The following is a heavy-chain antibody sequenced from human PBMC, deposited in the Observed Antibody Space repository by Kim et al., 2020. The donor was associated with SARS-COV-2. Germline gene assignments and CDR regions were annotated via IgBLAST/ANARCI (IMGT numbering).Heavy chain of an antibody. CDR3: ARGGATENYYDSSGIWPDLADY. CDR1: GFTFSSYA. V-gene: IGHV3-30*04. D-gene: IGHD3-22*01. Sequence: GGSLRLSCAASGFTFSSYAMHWVRQAPGKGLEWVAVISYDGSNKYYADSVKGRFTISRDNSKNTLYLQMNSLRAEDTAVYYCARGGATENYYDSSGIWPDLADYWGQGTLVTVSS. CDR2: ISYDGSNK. J-gene: IGHJ4*02.